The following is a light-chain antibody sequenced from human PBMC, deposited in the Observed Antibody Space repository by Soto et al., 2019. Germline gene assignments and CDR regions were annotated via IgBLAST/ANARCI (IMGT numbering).Light chain of an antibody. J-gene: IGKJ5*01. CDR1: ESVSSSS. V-gene: IGKV3D-20*02. CDR2: GAS. CDR3: QQRSNWPPT. Sequence: EIVLTQSPGALSLSPGERATLFCRASESVSSSSLAWHQQKPGQAPRLLIYGASNRATGIPDRFSGSGSGTDFTLTISSLEPEDFAVYYCQQRSNWPPTFGQGTRLEIK.